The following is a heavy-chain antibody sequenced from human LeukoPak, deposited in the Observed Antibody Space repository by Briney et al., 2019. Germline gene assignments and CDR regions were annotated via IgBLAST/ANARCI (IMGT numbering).Heavy chain of an antibody. CDR3: ARFGYDSGLDY. Sequence: PGGSLRLSCAASGFTFSSYEMNWVRQAPGKGLEWVSHISSSGRNMYYADSVKGRFTISRDNAKKLLYLQMNSLRVEDTALYYCARFGYDSGLDYWGQGTLVTVSS. J-gene: IGHJ4*02. V-gene: IGHV3-48*03. CDR1: GFTFSSYE. CDR2: ISSSGRNM. D-gene: IGHD6-19*01.